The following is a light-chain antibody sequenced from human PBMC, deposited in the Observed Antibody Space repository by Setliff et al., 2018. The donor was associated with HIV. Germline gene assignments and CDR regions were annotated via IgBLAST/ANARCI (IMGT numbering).Light chain of an antibody. CDR1: SNDVGGYNY. CDR3: SSFGSSNTHV. J-gene: IGLJ1*01. CDR2: EVT. Sequence: QSVLTQPASVSGSPGQSITISCTGTSNDVGGYNYVCWYQQHPGKAPKLMIYEVTNRPSGVSYRSSGSKSGNTASLTISGLQAEDEADYYCSSFGSSNTHVFGTGTKVTVL. V-gene: IGLV2-14*01.